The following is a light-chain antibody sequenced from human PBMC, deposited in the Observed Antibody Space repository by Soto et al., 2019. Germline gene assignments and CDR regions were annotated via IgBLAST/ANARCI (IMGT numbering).Light chain of an antibody. CDR1: QSVSSN. CDR2: GAS. CDR3: QQYNSYRT. V-gene: IGKV3-15*01. Sequence: EIEMTQSPTTLSVSPGEGATLSCRASQSVSSNLAWYQQKPGQAPSLLIYGASTRATGTPARFSGSGSGTEFTLTISSLQPDDFATYYCQQYNSYRTFGQGTKVDI. J-gene: IGKJ1*01.